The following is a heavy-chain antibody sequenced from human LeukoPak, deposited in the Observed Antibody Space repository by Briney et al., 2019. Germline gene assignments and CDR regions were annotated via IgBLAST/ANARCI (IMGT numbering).Heavy chain of an antibody. J-gene: IGHJ5*02. CDR2: TYYRSKWYN. D-gene: IGHD2-2*01. CDR1: GDSVSSNSAA. V-gene: IGHV6-1*01. CDR3: ARDLSVPRPLREIWWFDP. Sequence: SQTLSLTCAISGDSVSSNSAAWNWIRQSPSRGLEWLGRTYYRSKWYNDYAVSVKSRITINPDTSKNQFSLQLNSVTPEDTAVYYCARDLSVPRPLREIWWFDPWGQGTLVTVSS.